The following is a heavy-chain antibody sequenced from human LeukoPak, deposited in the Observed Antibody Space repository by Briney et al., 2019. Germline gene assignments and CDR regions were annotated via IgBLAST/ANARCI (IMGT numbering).Heavy chain of an antibody. J-gene: IGHJ6*03. V-gene: IGHV3-21*04. D-gene: IGHD2-15*01. Sequence: GGSLRLSCAASGFTFSSYGMSWVRQAPGKGLEWVSSISGSGGNVYYAGSVRGRFTISRDNAKNSLSLQMNSLRAEDTAVYYCARVLRYCSGGNCYSGGLGYMDVWGKGTTVTISS. CDR3: ARVLRYCSGGNCYSGGLGYMDV. CDR1: GFTFSSYG. CDR2: ISGSGGNV.